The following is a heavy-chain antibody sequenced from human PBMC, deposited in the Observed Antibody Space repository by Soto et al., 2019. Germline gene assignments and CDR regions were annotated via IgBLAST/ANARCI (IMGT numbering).Heavy chain of an antibody. CDR3: ARKQQFLAAAGNDAFDI. CDR2: IIPIFGTA. D-gene: IGHD6-13*01. Sequence: SVKVSCKASGGTFSSYAISWVRQAPGQGLEWMGGIIPIFGTANYAQKFQGRVTITADESTSTAYMELSSLRSEDTAVYYCARKQQFLAAAGNDAFDIWGQGTMVTVSS. V-gene: IGHV1-69*13. CDR1: GGTFSSYA. J-gene: IGHJ3*02.